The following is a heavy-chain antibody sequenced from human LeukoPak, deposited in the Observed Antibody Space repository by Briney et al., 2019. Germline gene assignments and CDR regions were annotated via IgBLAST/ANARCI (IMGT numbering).Heavy chain of an antibody. CDR1: GFTVSSTH. D-gene: IGHD3-22*01. CDR3: ARGGRGSAAVVAPRSFDI. CDR2: TYTGGNS. V-gene: IGHV3-53*01. J-gene: IGHJ3*02. Sequence: GGSLRLSCAASGFTVSSTHIVWVRQAPGKGLEWVSVTYTGGNSYYAGSVKGRFIISRDISKNTLYPQMNSLRAEDSALYYCARGGRGSAAVVAPRSFDIWGQGTMVTVSS.